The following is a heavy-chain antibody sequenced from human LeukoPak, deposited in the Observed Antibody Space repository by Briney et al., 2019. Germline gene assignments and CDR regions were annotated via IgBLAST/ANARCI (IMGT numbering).Heavy chain of an antibody. CDR1: GGSISSYY. J-gene: IGHJ4*02. D-gene: IGHD2-2*01. Sequence: SETLSLTCTVSGGSISSYYWSWIRQPPGKGLEWIGYICCTGSTNYNPSLKSRVTISVDTSKNQFSLKLSSVTAADTAVYYCARVGDCSSTSCFVDYWGQGTLVTVSS. CDR2: ICCTGST. V-gene: IGHV4-59*01. CDR3: ARVGDCSSTSCFVDY.